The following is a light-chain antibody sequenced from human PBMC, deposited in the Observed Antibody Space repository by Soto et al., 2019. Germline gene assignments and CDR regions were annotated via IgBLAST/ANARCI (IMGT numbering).Light chain of an antibody. CDR1: QSISTF. Sequence: DIQMTHSPSSLSASVKNRVTITCRASQSISTFLNWYQQKPGKAPKLLIYGASNLESGVPSTFSGSGSGTDFTLTISSLQPEDFATYYCQQCFSTPLLTFGGGTKVDIK. CDR2: GAS. CDR3: QQCFSTPLLT. V-gene: IGKV1-39*01. J-gene: IGKJ4*01.